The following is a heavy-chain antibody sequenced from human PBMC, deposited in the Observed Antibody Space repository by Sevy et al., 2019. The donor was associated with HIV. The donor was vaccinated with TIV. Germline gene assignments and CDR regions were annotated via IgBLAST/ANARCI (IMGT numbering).Heavy chain of an antibody. CDR1: GYTFINYG. CDR2: ISVYNGYI. Sequence: ASVKVSCKTSGYTFINYGFSWVRQAPGQGLEWMGFISVYNGYINYAQKFQGRVTVTTDTSTGTGYMELKSLRDDDTAIYYCVRDECETGVCRDFWGQGTLVTVSS. D-gene: IGHD2-8*01. CDR3: VRDECETGVCRDF. V-gene: IGHV1-18*01. J-gene: IGHJ4*02.